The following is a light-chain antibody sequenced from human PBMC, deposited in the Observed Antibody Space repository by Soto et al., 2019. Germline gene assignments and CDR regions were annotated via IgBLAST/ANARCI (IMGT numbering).Light chain of an antibody. CDR3: QQSYSTPYT. CDR1: QSISSY. J-gene: IGKJ2*01. CDR2: AAS. Sequence: QMTQSPSSLSASVGDRVTITCRASQSISSYLNWYQQKPGKAPKLLIYAASSLQSGVPSRFSGSGSGTDFTLTISSLQPEDFATYYCQQSYSTPYTFGQGTKVDI. V-gene: IGKV1-39*01.